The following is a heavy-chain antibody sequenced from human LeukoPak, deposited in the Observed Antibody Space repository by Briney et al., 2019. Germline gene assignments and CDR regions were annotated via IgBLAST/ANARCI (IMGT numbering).Heavy chain of an antibody. CDR3: ARGKFSIGWYSSWFDP. CDR2: INHSGST. V-gene: IGHV4-34*01. J-gene: IGHJ5*02. CDR1: GLSFSGYY. Sequence: SETLSLTCAVYGLSFSGYYWSWIRQPPGKGLEWIGEINHSGSTNYNASRKSRLTISVDTSETQFSLKLSSVTAAETALYYCARGKFSIGWYSSWFDPWGQGTLVTVSS. D-gene: IGHD6-19*01.